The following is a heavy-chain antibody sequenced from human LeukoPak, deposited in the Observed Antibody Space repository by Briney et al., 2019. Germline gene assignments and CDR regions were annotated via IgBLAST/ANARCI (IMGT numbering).Heavy chain of an antibody. V-gene: IGHV3-43*01. CDR2: ISWDGGST. D-gene: IGHD6-6*01. J-gene: IGHJ3*02. CDR3: AKDSARSIAETSHAFDI. Sequence: GGSLRLSCAASGFTFDDYTMHWVRQAPGKGLEWVSLISWDGGSTYYADSVKGRFTISRDNSKNSLYLQMNSLRTEDTALHYCAKDSARSIAETSHAFDIWGQGTMVTVSS. CDR1: GFTFDDYT.